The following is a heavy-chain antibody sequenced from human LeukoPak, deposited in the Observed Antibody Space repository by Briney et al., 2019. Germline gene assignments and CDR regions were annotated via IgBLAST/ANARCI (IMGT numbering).Heavy chain of an antibody. D-gene: IGHD6-13*01. Sequence: KPSQTLSLTCTVSGGSISSGSYYWSWFRQPAGKGLEWIGRIYTSGSTNYNPSLKSRATISVDTSKNQFSLRPSSVTAADTAVYYCARVTGYMTEDYFDYWGQGTLITVSS. J-gene: IGHJ4*02. CDR1: GGSISSGSYY. V-gene: IGHV4-61*02. CDR2: IYTSGST. CDR3: ARVTGYMTEDYFDY.